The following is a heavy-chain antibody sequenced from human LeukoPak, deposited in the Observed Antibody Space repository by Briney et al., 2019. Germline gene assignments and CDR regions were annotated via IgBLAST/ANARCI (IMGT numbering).Heavy chain of an antibody. V-gene: IGHV4-59*01. D-gene: IGHD3-3*01. J-gene: IGHJ5*02. CDR1: GGSISSYY. Sequence: SETLSLTCTVSGGSISSYYWSWIRQPPGKGLEWIGYIYYSGSTNYNPSLKSRVTISVDTSKNQFSLKLSSVTAADTAVYYCARTSGTDDFWSGYQSYNWFDPWGQGTLVTVSS. CDR3: ARTSGTDDFWSGYQSYNWFDP. CDR2: IYYSGST.